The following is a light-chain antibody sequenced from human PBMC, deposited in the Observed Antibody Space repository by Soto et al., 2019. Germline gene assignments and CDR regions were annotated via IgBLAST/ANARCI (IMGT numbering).Light chain of an antibody. CDR1: QSISNY. J-gene: IGKJ1*01. V-gene: IGKV1-39*01. CDR2: EAS. CDR3: QQTYNTPRT. Sequence: DIQMTQSPSSLSASVGDRVTITCRASQSISNYLNWYQQKPGKAPKVLIYEASNLQSGVPSRFSGSGSGTDFTLTISSLQPDDFATYFCQQTYNTPRTFGQGTKVEVK.